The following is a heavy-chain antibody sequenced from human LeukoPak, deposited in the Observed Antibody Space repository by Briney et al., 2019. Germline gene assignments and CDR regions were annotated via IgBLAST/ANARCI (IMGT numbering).Heavy chain of an antibody. V-gene: IGHV3-23*01. CDR1: GFTFSSYG. Sequence: PGGSLRLSCAASGFTFSSYGMSWVRQAPGKGLEWVSVISGSGGSTYYADSVKGRFTISRDTSKNTLYLQMNSLRAEAAAVNYLADSFVPGIIGNWGQGTLVTVSS. D-gene: IGHD3-10*02. CDR3: ADSFVPGIIGN. J-gene: IGHJ4*02. CDR2: ISGSGGST.